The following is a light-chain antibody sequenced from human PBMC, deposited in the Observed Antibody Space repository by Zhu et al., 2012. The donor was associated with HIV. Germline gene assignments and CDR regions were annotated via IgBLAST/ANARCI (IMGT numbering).Light chain of an antibody. CDR1: QSIGSY. CDR3: HQYNNWPLWT. V-gene: IGKV3-15*01. Sequence: IVLTQSPPTLSLSPGERATLSCRASQSIGSYLAWYQQKPGQAPRLLIYGASTRPPGIPARFSGSGSGTEFTLTISSLQSEDFAVYYCHQYNNWPLWTFGQGTKVEI. CDR2: GAS. J-gene: IGKJ1*01.